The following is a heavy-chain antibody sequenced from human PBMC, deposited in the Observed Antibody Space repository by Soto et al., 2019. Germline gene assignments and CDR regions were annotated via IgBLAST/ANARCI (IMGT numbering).Heavy chain of an antibody. CDR2: IYYSGST. J-gene: IGHJ4*02. Sequence: SETLSLTCTVSGGSISSSSYYWGWIRQPPGKGLEWIGSIYYSGSTYYNPSLKSRVTISVDTSKNQFSLNLTYVTAADTAVYYCVRNSGSYWGFFDYWGQGTLVTVSS. D-gene: IGHD1-26*01. CDR1: GGSISSSSYY. V-gene: IGHV4-39*01. CDR3: VRNSGSYWGFFDY.